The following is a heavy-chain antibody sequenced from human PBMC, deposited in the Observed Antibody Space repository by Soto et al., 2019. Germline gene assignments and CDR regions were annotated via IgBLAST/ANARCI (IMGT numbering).Heavy chain of an antibody. Sequence: SLRLSCAASGFPFNTHGMTWVRQAPGKGLEWVSGISGGGDRTQYAGAVKGRFTISRDNSKHTVDLQMTSLRAEDTAIYYCAKTSTYDYFWGDYRYFFDSWGQGTVVTVSS. CDR1: GFPFNTHG. CDR2: ISGGGDRT. J-gene: IGHJ4*02. V-gene: IGHV3-23*01. D-gene: IGHD3-16*02. CDR3: AKTSTYDYFWGDYRYFFDS.